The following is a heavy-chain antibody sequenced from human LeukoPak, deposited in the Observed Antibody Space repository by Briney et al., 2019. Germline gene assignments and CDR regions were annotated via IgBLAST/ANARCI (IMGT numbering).Heavy chain of an antibody. CDR3: ASSYFDSSGFDY. D-gene: IGHD3-22*01. CDR2: IDQDGSEK. V-gene: IGHV3-7*01. Sequence: PGGSLRLSCVASGFTFSGYWMSWVRQTPGKGLEWVANIDQDGSEKYYVDSVKGRFSISRDNAKNSLYLQMNSLRAEDTAVYYCASSYFDSSGFDYWGQGTLVTVSS. CDR1: GFTFSGYW. J-gene: IGHJ4*02.